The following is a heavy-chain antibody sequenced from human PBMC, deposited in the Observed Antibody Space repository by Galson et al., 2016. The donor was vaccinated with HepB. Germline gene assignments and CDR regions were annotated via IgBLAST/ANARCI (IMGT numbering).Heavy chain of an antibody. D-gene: IGHD5-24*01. V-gene: IGHV3-33*06. J-gene: IGHJ4*02. Sequence: SLRLSCAASGFTFSRYGMHWVRQAPGKGLEWVAVIWYDGSNKYYADSVKGRFTISRDNSKNTLYLQVHSLRGEDTAVYYCAKGRWDFDSWGQGTLVTVSS. CDR2: IWYDGSNK. CDR3: AKGRWDFDS. CDR1: GFTFSRYG.